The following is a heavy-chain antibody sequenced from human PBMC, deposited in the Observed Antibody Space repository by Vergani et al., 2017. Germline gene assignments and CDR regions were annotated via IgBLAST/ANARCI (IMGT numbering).Heavy chain of an antibody. CDR3: ARVNTETNRHLYYYYYMDV. CDR1: GGSFTSYH. CDR2: IYHTGRP. Sequence: QVQLQQWGGGLLKPSETLSLTCVVNGGSFTSYHWTWIRQSPGEGLEWVGDIYHTGRPDYNPSLKSRLPRSVAKSRNQFSLTLNSVTATDTAIYFCARVNTETNRHLYYYYYMDVWGQGTAVTVS. D-gene: IGHD4-11*01. J-gene: IGHJ6*03. V-gene: IGHV4-34*01.